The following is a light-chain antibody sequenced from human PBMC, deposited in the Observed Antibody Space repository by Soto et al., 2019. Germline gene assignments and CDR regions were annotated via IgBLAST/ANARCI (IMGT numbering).Light chain of an antibody. Sequence: QSVLTQPASVSGSPGQSITISCTGTSSDVGGYNYVSWYQQHPGKAPKLMIYDVSDRPSGVSNRFSGSKSGNTASLTISGLQAEDEADYYCSSYTSSSHVLFGGGTQLTVL. CDR1: SSDVGGYNY. J-gene: IGLJ7*01. CDR3: SSYTSSSHVL. V-gene: IGLV2-14*03. CDR2: DVS.